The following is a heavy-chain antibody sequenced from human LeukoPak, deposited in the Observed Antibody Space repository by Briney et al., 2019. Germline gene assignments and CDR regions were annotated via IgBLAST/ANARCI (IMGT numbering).Heavy chain of an antibody. D-gene: IGHD1-14*01. CDR2: IKQDGSEK. J-gene: IGHJ4*02. CDR1: GFTFSSYW. V-gene: IGHV3-7*01. CDR3: ARDRGRNSFDY. Sequence: GGSLRLSCAGSGFTFSSYWLSWVRQAPGKGLEWVANIKQDGSEKYYVDSVKGRFTISRDNAKNSLYLQMNSLRAEDTALYYCARDRGRNSFDYWGQGTLVSVSS.